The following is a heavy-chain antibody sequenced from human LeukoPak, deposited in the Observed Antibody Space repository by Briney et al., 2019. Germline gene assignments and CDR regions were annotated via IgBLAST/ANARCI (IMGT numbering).Heavy chain of an antibody. V-gene: IGHV3-21*01. CDR3: ARHVVAVGFDY. CDR1: GFIFSSYS. D-gene: IGHD3-22*01. J-gene: IGHJ4*02. CDR2: ISSSSYI. Sequence: PGGSLRLSCAASGFIFSSYSMNWVRQAPGKGLEWVSFISSSSYIYYADSVKGRFTISRDNAKNSLYLQMDSLRAEDTAVYYCARHVVAVGFDYWGQGTLVTVSS.